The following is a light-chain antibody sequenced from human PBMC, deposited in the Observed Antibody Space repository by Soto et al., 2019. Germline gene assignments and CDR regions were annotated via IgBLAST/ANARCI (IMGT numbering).Light chain of an antibody. V-gene: IGKV1-8*01. CDR1: QGISNY. CDR2: AAS. CDR3: QQYYSYPPT. J-gene: IGKJ4*01. Sequence: AIRMTQSPSSFSASTGDRVTITCRASQGISNYLAWYQQKPGKAPKVLIYAASTLQSGVTSRFSSSGSGTDFTLTISGLQSEDFATYYCQQYYSYPPTFGGGTQVEIK.